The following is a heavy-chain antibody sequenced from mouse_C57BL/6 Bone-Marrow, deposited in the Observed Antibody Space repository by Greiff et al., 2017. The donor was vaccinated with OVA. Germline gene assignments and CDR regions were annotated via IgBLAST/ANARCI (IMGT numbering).Heavy chain of an antibody. CDR3: ARSRYGNWYFDV. Sequence: QVQLQQPGAELVTPGASVKLSCKASGYTFTSYWMHWVKQRPGQGLAWIGMLHPNSGSTNYNEKFKSKATLTVDKSSSTAYMQLSSLTSEDSAVYYCARSRYGNWYFDVWGTGTTVTVSS. J-gene: IGHJ1*03. CDR1: GYTFTSYW. D-gene: IGHD2-1*01. V-gene: IGHV1-64*01. CDR2: LHPNSGST.